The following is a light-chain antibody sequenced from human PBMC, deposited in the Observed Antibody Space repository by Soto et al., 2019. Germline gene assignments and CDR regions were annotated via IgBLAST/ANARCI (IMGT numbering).Light chain of an antibody. J-gene: IGKJ4*01. CDR1: QSVSSN. CDR3: QQYFNWPPLT. CDR2: GAS. V-gene: IGKV3-15*01. Sequence: EIVLTQPPATLSVSPGERATLSCRVSQSVSSNLAWYQQKPGQAPRLLMFGASTRATNIPARFSGSGSGTEFTLTISSLQSEDFAVYYCQQYFNWPPLTFGGGTKVDIK.